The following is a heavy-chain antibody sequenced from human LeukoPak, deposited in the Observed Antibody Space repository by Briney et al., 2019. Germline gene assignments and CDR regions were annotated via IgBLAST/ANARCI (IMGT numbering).Heavy chain of an antibody. CDR3: ASSYSTDYYYYYMDI. CDR1: GGSIRSYY. CDR2: IYYSGST. D-gene: IGHD1-26*01. J-gene: IGHJ6*03. V-gene: IGHV4-59*01. Sequence: PSETLSLTCTVSGGSIRSYYWSWIRQPPGKGLEWIGFIYYSGSTNYNPSLKSRLTISVDTSKNQFSLKLSSVTAADTAVYYCASSYSTDYYYYYMDIWGKGATVTVSS.